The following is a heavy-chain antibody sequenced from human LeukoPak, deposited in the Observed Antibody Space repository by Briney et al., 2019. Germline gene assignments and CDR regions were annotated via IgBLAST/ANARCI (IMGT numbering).Heavy chain of an antibody. D-gene: IGHD5-18*01. CDR3: VKRAWIQLWDYGMDV. CDR2: ISGGGINT. J-gene: IGHJ6*02. Sequence: PGGSLRLSCAASGFTFSSYAMSWVRQAPGKGLEWVSAISGGGINTYYADSVRGRFTISRDNSKNTLYLRMSSLRAEDTAVYYCVKRAWIQLWDYGMDVWGQGTTVTVS. V-gene: IGHV3-23*01. CDR1: GFTFSSYA.